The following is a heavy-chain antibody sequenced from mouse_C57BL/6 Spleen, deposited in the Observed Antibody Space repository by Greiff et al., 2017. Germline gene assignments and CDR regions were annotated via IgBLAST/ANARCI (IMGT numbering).Heavy chain of an antibody. J-gene: IGHJ3*01. V-gene: IGHV10-3*01. CDR3: VRDNYDYDGAWFAY. CDR2: IRSKSSNYAT. Sequence: EVNVVESGGGLVQPKGSLKLSCAASGFTFNTYAMHWVRLAPGTGLEWVARIRSKSSNYATYYADFVKDRFTISGDASQSMLYLQMNNLKTEDTAMYYCVRDNYDYDGAWFAYWGQGTLVTVSA. CDR1: GFTFNTYA. D-gene: IGHD2-4*01.